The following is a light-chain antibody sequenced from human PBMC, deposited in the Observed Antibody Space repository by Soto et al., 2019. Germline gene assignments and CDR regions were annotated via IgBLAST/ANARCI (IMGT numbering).Light chain of an antibody. Sequence: QSVLSQPASVSGSPGHSITSSCPGTSSDVGSYNLVSWYQQHPGKAPKLMIYEGSKRPSGVSNRFSGSKSGNTASLTISGLQAEDEADYYCCSYAGSSTFYVFGTGTKVPV. CDR3: CSYAGSSTFYV. J-gene: IGLJ1*01. CDR1: SSDVGSYNL. CDR2: EGS. V-gene: IGLV2-23*03.